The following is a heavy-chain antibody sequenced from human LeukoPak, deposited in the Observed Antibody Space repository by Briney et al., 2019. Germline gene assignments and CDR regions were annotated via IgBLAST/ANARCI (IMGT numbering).Heavy chain of an antibody. J-gene: IGHJ4*02. Sequence: GGSLRLSCAASGFTFSSYEMNWVRQAPGKGLEWVSYISSSGSTIYYADSVKGRFTISRDNAKNSLYLQMNRLRAEDTAVYYCARVIVVPAAMLDYWGQGTLVTVSS. CDR2: ISSSGSTI. CDR1: GFTFSSYE. V-gene: IGHV3-48*03. D-gene: IGHD2-2*01. CDR3: ARVIVVPAAMLDY.